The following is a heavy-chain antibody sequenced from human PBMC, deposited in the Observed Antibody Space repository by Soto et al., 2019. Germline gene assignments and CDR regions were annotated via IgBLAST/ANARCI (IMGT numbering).Heavy chain of an antibody. Sequence: ASVKVSCKASGYTFTSYYMHWVRQAPGQGLEWMGIINASGGNTSYSQKFQGRVTITRDTSASTAYMELSSLRPEDTAVYYCARGGSLYWYFDLWGRGTLVTVSS. CDR2: INASGGNT. CDR1: GYTFTSYY. D-gene: IGHD1-26*01. V-gene: IGHV1-46*01. CDR3: ARGGSLYWYFDL. J-gene: IGHJ2*01.